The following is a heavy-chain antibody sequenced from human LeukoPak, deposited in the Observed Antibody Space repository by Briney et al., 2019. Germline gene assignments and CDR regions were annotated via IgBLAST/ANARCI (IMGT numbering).Heavy chain of an antibody. Sequence: GGSLRLSCAASGFTFSSYAMSWVRQAPGKGLEWVSAISGSGRSTYYADSVKGRFTISGDNSKNTLYLQMNSLRAEDTAVYYCAKDAYDSSGYRFDYWGQGTLVTVSS. CDR3: AKDAYDSSGYRFDY. J-gene: IGHJ4*02. CDR2: ISGSGRST. CDR1: GFTFSSYA. D-gene: IGHD3-22*01. V-gene: IGHV3-23*01.